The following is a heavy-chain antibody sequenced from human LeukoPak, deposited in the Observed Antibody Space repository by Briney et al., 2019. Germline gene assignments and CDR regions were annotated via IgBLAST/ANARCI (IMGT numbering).Heavy chain of an antibody. CDR2: IYYSGST. D-gene: IGHD3-16*01. CDR1: GGSNSSSSYY. Sequence: PSETLSLTCTVSGGSNSSSSYYWGWIRQPPGKGLEWIGSIYYSGSTYYNPSLKSRVTISVDTSKNQFSLKLSSVTAADTAVYYCARDPRVDYVWGSEDYYFDYWGQGTLVTVSS. CDR3: ARDPRVDYVWGSEDYYFDY. J-gene: IGHJ4*02. V-gene: IGHV4-39*07.